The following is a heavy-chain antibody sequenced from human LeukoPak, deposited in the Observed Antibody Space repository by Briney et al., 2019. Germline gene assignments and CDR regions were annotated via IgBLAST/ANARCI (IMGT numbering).Heavy chain of an antibody. V-gene: IGHV3-23*01. Sequence: GGSLRLSCAASGFTFMNYAVTWVRQAPGKGLEWVSVINDSGGSTYYADSVKGRFTISRDNSKNTLYLQMNSLRSDDTAVYYCAKGSTSSGSLVDYWGQGTLVTVSS. CDR3: AKGSTSSGSLVDY. CDR1: GFTFMNYA. D-gene: IGHD1-26*01. J-gene: IGHJ4*02. CDR2: INDSGGST.